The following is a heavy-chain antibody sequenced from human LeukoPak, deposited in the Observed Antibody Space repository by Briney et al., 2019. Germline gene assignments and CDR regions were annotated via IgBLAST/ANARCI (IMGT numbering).Heavy chain of an antibody. D-gene: IGHD4-17*01. J-gene: IGHJ4*02. Sequence: PGGSLRLSCAASGFTFSSYGMHWVRQAPGKGLEWVAVISYDGSNKYYADSVKGRFTISRDNSKNTLYLQMNSLRAEDTAVYYCAKDRYGDYGSFRDWGQGTLVTVSS. CDR3: AKDRYGDYGSFRD. CDR1: GFTFSSYG. CDR2: ISYDGSNK. V-gene: IGHV3-30*18.